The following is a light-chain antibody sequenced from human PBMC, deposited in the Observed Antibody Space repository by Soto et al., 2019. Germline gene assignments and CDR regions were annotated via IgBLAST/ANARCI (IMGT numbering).Light chain of an antibody. CDR2: WAS. V-gene: IGKV4-1*01. CDR1: QSVLYSSNHRNY. J-gene: IGKJ2*01. CDR3: QQYYSAPYT. Sequence: DIVMTQSPDSLAVSLGERATINCRSSQSVLYSSNHRNYLAWYQQKLGHPPKLLIYWASTRKSGVPDRFSGRGSGTDFTLTISSLQAEDVAVYYCQQYYSAPYTFGQGTKLEIK.